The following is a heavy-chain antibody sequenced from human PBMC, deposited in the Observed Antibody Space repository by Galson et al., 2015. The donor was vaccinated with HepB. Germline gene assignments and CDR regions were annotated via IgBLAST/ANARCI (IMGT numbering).Heavy chain of an antibody. D-gene: IGHD3-10*01. CDR2: ISGSGGST. V-gene: IGHV3-23*01. J-gene: IGHJ3*02. CDR1: GFTFSSYA. Sequence: SLRLSCAASGFTFSSYAMSWVRQAPGKGLEWVSAISGSGGSTYYADSVKGRFTISRDNSKNTLYLQMNSLRAEDTAVYYCAQMVRLYIPIVPNAFDIWGQGTMVTVSS. CDR3: AQMVRLYIPIVPNAFDI.